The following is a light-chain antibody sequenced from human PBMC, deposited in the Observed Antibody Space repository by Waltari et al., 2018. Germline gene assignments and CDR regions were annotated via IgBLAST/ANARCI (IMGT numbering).Light chain of an antibody. CDR1: QSVLYSSNNKNY. J-gene: IGKJ5*01. Sequence: DIVMTQSPDSLAVSLGERATINCKSSQSVLYSSNNKNYLAWYQQKPGQPPKLLIVWASTLESGFPDRFSGSGSGTDFTLTISSLQAEDVAVYYCQQYYSTPITFGQGTRLEIK. V-gene: IGKV4-1*01. CDR3: QQYYSTPIT. CDR2: WAS.